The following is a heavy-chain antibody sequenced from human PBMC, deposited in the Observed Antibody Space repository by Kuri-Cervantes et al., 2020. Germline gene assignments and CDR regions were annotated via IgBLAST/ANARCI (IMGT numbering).Heavy chain of an antibody. CDR3: ARSGIYYFDSSGYYSGGLGDY. J-gene: IGHJ4*02. V-gene: IGHV3-66*02. Sequence: GESLKISCAASGFSFSSYSMNWVRQAPGKGLEWVSVIYSGGSTYYADSVKGRFTISRDNSKNTLYLQMNSLRAEDTAVYYCARSGIYYFDSSGYYSGGLGDYWGQGTLVTVSS. CDR2: IYSGGST. D-gene: IGHD3-22*01. CDR1: GFSFSSYS.